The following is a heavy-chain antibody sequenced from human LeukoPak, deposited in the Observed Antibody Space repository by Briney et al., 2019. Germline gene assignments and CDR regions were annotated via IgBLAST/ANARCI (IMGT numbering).Heavy chain of an antibody. CDR3: VRDPYNGYYGDDYYYYMDV. CDR2: IKQDGSEK. Sequence: GGSLRLSCAASGFTFSSYWMSWVRQAPGKGLEWVANIKQDGSEKYYVDSVKGRFTISRDNAKNSLYLQMNSLRAEDTAVYYCVRDPYNGYYGDDYYYYMDVWSKGTTVTISS. J-gene: IGHJ6*03. D-gene: IGHD4-17*01. V-gene: IGHV3-7*01. CDR1: GFTFSSYW.